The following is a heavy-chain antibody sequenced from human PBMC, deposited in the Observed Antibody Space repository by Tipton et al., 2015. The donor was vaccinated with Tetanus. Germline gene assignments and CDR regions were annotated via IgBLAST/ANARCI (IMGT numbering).Heavy chain of an antibody. CDR1: AGSISSYY. D-gene: IGHD5-12*01. V-gene: IGHV4-59*01. Sequence: TLSLTCTVSAGSISSYYWSWIRQPPGKGLEWIGYIYHSGGTNYNPSLKSRVTMSVDTSKNQFSLKLGSVTAADTAVYYCARDPRPPELCSGYGLELNWGQGTLVTVSS. J-gene: IGHJ4*02. CDR2: IYHSGGT. CDR3: ARDPRPPELCSGYGLELN.